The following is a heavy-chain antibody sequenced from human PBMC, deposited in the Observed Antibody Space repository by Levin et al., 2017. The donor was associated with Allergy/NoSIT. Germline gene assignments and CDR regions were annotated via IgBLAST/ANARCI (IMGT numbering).Heavy chain of an antibody. D-gene: IGHD7-27*01. CDR2: ISSSSNYI. J-gene: IGHJ3*02. V-gene: IGHV3-21*01. CDR1: GFMFSSYN. CDR3: ASGGWGSTFDI. Sequence: GGSLRLSCAASGFMFSSYNMNWVRQAPGKGLEWVSSISSSSNYIHYADSVKGRFTISRDNAKDSLYLQPNSLRAEDTAVYYCASGGWGSTFDIWGQGTMVTVSS.